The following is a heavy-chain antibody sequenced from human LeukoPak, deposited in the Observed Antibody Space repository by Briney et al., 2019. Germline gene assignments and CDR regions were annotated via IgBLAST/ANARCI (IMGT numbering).Heavy chain of an antibody. CDR1: DFSFTSYG. D-gene: IGHD3-22*01. Sequence: RASVKVSCKASDFSFTSYGMSWVRQAPGQGLEWMGIINPSGGSTSYAQKFQGRVTMTRDTSTSTVYMELSSLRSEDTAVYYCARAPLGYYDSSGYYPTYYYGMDVWGQGTTVTVSS. V-gene: IGHV1-46*01. CDR2: INPSGGST. J-gene: IGHJ6*02. CDR3: ARAPLGYYDSSGYYPTYYYGMDV.